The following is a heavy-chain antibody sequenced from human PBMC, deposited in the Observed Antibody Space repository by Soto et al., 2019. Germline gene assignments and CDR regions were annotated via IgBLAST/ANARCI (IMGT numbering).Heavy chain of an antibody. CDR3: ARGLSGFKYYDFCSGYHPFDY. D-gene: IGHD3-3*01. Sequence: ASVKVSCKASGYTFTSYDINWVRQATGQGLEWMGWMNPNSGNTGYAQKFQGRVTMTRNTSISTAYMELSSLRSEDTAVYYCARGLSGFKYYDFCSGYHPFDYWGQGTLVTVSS. CDR2: MNPNSGNT. J-gene: IGHJ4*02. V-gene: IGHV1-8*01. CDR1: GYTFTSYD.